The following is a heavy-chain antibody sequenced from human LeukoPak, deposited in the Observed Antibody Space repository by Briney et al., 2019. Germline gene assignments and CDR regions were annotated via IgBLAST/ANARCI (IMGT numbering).Heavy chain of an antibody. J-gene: IGHJ4*02. Sequence: SETLSLTCTVSGYSISSGYYWGWIRQPPGKGLEWIGTIYHSGSTHYNPPLKSRVTISVDTSKNQFSLNLSSVTAADTAVYYCARVYYDSSGTYYFDYWGQGTLVTVSS. V-gene: IGHV4-38-2*02. CDR3: ARVYYDSSGTYYFDY. CDR1: GYSISSGYY. CDR2: IYHSGST. D-gene: IGHD3-22*01.